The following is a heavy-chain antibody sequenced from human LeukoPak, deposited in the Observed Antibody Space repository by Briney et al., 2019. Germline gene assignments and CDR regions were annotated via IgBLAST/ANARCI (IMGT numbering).Heavy chain of an antibody. CDR2: INHSGST. CDR1: GGSISRYY. D-gene: IGHD4-17*01. V-gene: IGHV4-34*01. Sequence: SETLSLTCAVSGGSISRYYWSWIRQPPGKGLEWIGEINHSGSTNYNPSLKSRVTISVDTSKNQFSLKLSSVTAADTAVYYCARGATVTTLWFDPWGQGTLVTVSS. CDR3: ARGATVTTLWFDP. J-gene: IGHJ5*02.